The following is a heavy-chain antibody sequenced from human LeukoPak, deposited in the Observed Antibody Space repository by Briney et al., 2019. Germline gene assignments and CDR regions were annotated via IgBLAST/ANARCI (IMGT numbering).Heavy chain of an antibody. CDR1: GFTFTSSA. V-gene: IGHV1-58*02. CDR3: AAGLGYCSGGSCYLDYYFDY. J-gene: IGHJ4*02. D-gene: IGHD2-15*01. CDR2: IVVGSGNT. Sequence: GASVKVSCKASGFTFTSSAMQGVRQARGQRLEWIGWIVVGSGNTNYAQKFQERVTITRDMSTSTAYMELSSLRSEDTAVYYCAAGLGYCSGGSCYLDYYFDYWGQGTLVTVSS.